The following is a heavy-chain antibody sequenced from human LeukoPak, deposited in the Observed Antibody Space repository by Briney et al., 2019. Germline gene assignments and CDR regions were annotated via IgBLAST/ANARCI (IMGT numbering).Heavy chain of an antibody. Sequence: ASVKASCKASGYTFTGYYMHWVRQAPGPGLEWMGRINPNSGGTNYAQKFQGRVTMTRDTSISTAYMELSRLRSDDTAVYYCASPRGRDGYNYGFFDYWGQGTLVTVSS. D-gene: IGHD5-24*01. CDR1: GYTFTGYY. V-gene: IGHV1-2*06. J-gene: IGHJ4*02. CDR2: INPNSGGT. CDR3: ASPRGRDGYNYGFFDY.